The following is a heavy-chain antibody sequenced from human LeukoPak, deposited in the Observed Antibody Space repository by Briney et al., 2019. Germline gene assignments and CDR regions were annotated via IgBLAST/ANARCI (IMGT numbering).Heavy chain of an antibody. V-gene: IGHV4-59*01. CDR1: GGSISDYY. CDR2: LYYSGNT. Sequence: SETLSLTCTVSGGSISDYYWSWIRQSPVRGLEWIGYLYYSGNTNYNPSLKSRLTISRDMAKNQFSLKLSSVTSADTAVYYCARGDYEDLVDNWGQGTLVTVSS. J-gene: IGHJ4*02. CDR3: ARGDYEDLVDN. D-gene: IGHD4-17*01.